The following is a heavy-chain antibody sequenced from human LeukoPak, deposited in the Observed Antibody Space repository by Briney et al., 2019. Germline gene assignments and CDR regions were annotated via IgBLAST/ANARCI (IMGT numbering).Heavy chain of an antibody. CDR1: GSTFDDYA. Sequence: GGSLRLSCAASGSTFDDYAMHWVRQAPGKGLEWVSGISWNSGSIGYADSVKGRFTISRDNAKNSLYLQMNSLRAEDMALYYCAKDIRAYYYYYYMDVWGKGTTVTVSS. V-gene: IGHV3-9*03. J-gene: IGHJ6*03. D-gene: IGHD4-17*01. CDR2: ISWNSGSI. CDR3: AKDIRAYYYYYYMDV.